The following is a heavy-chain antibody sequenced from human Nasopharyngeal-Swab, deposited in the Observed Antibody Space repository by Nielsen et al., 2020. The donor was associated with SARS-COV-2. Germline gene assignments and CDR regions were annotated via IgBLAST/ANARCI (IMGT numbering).Heavy chain of an antibody. J-gene: IGHJ4*02. CDR3: ARDRGGYGDYVDY. Sequence: GGSLRLSCAASGFTVSSNYMSWVRQAPGKGLEWVSVIYSGGSTYYADSVKGRFTISRDNSKNTLYLQMNSLGAEDTAVYYCARDRGGYGDYVDYWGQGTLVTVSS. CDR1: GFTVSSNY. CDR2: IYSGGST. V-gene: IGHV3-66*02. D-gene: IGHD3-16*01.